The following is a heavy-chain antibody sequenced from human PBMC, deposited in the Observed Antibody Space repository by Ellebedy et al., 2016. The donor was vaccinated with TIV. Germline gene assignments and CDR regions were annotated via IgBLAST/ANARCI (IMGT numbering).Heavy chain of an antibody. V-gene: IGHV4-59*01. CDR1: GGSTCGSY. D-gene: IGHD3-16*01. Sequence: SEILSLTCNVSGGSTCGSYWSWIRQPPGQRLEWIAYIECTGRTECRPSLNSRATISLDASKNQFSLKLTSVTAGDTAVYYCARGRFGAFFDDWGQGTPVTVSS. CDR2: IECTGRT. CDR3: ARGRFGAFFDD. J-gene: IGHJ4*02.